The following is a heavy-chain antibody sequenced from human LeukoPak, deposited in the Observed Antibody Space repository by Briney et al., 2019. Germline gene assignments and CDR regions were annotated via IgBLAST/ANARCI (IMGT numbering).Heavy chain of an antibody. Sequence: SVKVSCKASGGTFSSYAISWVRQAPGQGLEWMGGITPIFGTANYAQKFQGRVTITADESTSTAYMELSSLRSEDTAVYYCAREVTMVRGVIINYFDYWGQGTLVTVSS. CDR3: AREVTMVRGVIINYFDY. CDR2: ITPIFGTA. CDR1: GGTFSSYA. V-gene: IGHV1-69*01. J-gene: IGHJ4*02. D-gene: IGHD3-10*01.